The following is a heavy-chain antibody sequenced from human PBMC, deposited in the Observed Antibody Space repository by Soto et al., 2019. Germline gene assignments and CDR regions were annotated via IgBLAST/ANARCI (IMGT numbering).Heavy chain of an antibody. CDR3: ARRGSSFYYFEY. J-gene: IGHJ4*02. Sequence: SETLSLTCTVSGGSISSGGYYWGWPRPHPGKGLEWIASIYYSGSTYYNPSLKSLVTVSVYTSKNQFSLRVNSVTAADAAVYYCARRGSSFYYFEYWGQGILVTVSS. D-gene: IGHD2-2*01. CDR2: IYYSGST. V-gene: IGHV4-39*01. CDR1: GGSISSGGYY.